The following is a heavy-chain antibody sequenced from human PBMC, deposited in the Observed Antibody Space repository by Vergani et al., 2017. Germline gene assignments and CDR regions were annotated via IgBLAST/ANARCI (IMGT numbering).Heavy chain of an antibody. CDR3: ARDHRSXTMVRGVINYYYYGMDV. D-gene: IGHD3-10*01. V-gene: IGHV4-61*02. CDR2: IYTSGST. CDR1: GGSISSGSYY. J-gene: IGHJ6*02. Sequence: QVQLQESGPGLVKPSQTLSLTCTVSGGSISSGSYYWSWIRQPAGKGLEWIGRIYTSGSTNYNPSLKSRVTISVDTSKNQFSLNLSSVTAADTAVYYCARDHRSXTMVRGVINYYYYGMDVWGQGTTVTVSS.